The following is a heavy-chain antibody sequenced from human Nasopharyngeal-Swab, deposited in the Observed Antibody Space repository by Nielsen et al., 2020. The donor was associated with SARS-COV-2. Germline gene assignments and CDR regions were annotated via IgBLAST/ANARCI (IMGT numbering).Heavy chain of an antibody. CDR2: IWYDGSNK. CDR3: ARSMVRGVKGPFDP. V-gene: IGHV3-33*01. J-gene: IGHJ5*02. Sequence: GGSLRLSCAASGFTFSSYGMHWVRQAPGKGLEWVAVIWYDGSNKYYADSVKGRFTISGDNSKNTLYLQMNSLRAEDTAVYYCARSMVRGVKGPFDPWGQGTLVTVSS. D-gene: IGHD3-10*01. CDR1: GFTFSSYG.